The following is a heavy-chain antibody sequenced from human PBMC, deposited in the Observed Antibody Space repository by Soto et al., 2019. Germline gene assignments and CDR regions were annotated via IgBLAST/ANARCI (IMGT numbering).Heavy chain of an antibody. J-gene: IGHJ3*02. D-gene: IGHD3-16*01. CDR3: ASPTLGAFDI. Sequence: QLQLQESGPGLVKPSETLSLTCTVSCGSISSSNYYWGWIRQPPGKGLEWIGGINYSGSTSYNSSLKSRVPITVDTSKTQFSLRLSSVTAADTAVYYCASPTLGAFDIWGQGTMVTVSS. V-gene: IGHV4-39*01. CDR2: INYSGST. CDR1: CGSISSSNYY.